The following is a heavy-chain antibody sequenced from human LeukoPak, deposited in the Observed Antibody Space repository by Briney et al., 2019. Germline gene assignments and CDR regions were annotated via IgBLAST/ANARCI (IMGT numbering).Heavy chain of an antibody. CDR3: VRDMYYGSGVFDY. CDR2: ISSSGSTI. V-gene: IGHV3-48*03. J-gene: IGHJ4*02. CDR1: GFTFSSYE. D-gene: IGHD3-10*01. Sequence: GGSLRLSCAASGFTFSSYEMNWVRQAPGKGLEWVSYISSSGSTIYYADSVKGRFTISRDNAKNSLYLQMNSLRAEDTAAYYCVRDMYYGSGVFDYWGQGTLVTVSS.